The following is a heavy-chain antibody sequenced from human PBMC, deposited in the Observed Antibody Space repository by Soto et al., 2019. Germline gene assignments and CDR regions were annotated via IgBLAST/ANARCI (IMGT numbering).Heavy chain of an antibody. CDR2: IYYSGST. CDR3: ARDGGYDAYYCYGMDV. V-gene: IGHV4-31*03. D-gene: IGHD5-12*01. J-gene: IGHJ6*02. CDR1: GGSISSGGYY. Sequence: QVQLQESGPGLVKPSQTLSLTCTVSGGSISSGGYYWSWIRQHPGKGLEWIGYIYYSGSTYYNPSLKGRVTISVDTSKNQCSLKLSSVTAADTAVYYCARDGGYDAYYCYGMDVWGQGTTVTVSS.